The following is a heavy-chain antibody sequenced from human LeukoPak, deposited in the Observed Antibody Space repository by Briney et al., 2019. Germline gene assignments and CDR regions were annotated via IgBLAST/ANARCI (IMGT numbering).Heavy chain of an antibody. CDR2: ISGSGGST. V-gene: IGHV3-23*01. CDR1: GFTFSSYG. CDR3: AKDDYGGNSANFVY. J-gene: IGHJ4*02. Sequence: GGTLRLSCAASGFTFSSYGMSWVRQAPGKGLEWVSAISGSGGSTYYADSVKGRFTISRDNSKNTLYLQMNSLRAEDTAVYYCAKDDYGGNSANFVYWGQGTLVTVSS. D-gene: IGHD4-23*01.